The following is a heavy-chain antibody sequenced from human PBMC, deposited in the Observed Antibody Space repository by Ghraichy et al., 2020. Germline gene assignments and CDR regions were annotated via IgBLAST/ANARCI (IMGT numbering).Heavy chain of an antibody. J-gene: IGHJ6*03. CDR3: ARAGYSSSSGPYYYYYMDV. Sequence: GGSLRLSCAASGFTFSSYDMHWVRQATGKGLEWVSAIGTAGDPYYPGSVKGRFTISRENAKNSLYLQMNSLRAGDTAVYYCARAGYSSSSGPYYYYYMDVWGKGTTVTVSS. CDR2: IGTAGDP. D-gene: IGHD6-6*01. V-gene: IGHV3-13*05. CDR1: GFTFSSYD.